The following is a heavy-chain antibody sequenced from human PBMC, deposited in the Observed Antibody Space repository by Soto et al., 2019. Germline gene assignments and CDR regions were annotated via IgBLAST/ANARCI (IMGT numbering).Heavy chain of an antibody. V-gene: IGHV4-59*01. D-gene: IGHD6-6*01. CDR3: ARVGGLSSYYGMDA. CDR1: GGSTSSYY. Sequence: SETLSLTCTVSGGSTSSYYWSWIRQPPGKRLEWIGYIYYTGSTNYNPSLKSRVTISVDTSKNQFSLKLSSVTAADTAVYYCARVGGLSSYYGMDAWGQGATLTVSS. J-gene: IGHJ6*02. CDR2: IYYTGST.